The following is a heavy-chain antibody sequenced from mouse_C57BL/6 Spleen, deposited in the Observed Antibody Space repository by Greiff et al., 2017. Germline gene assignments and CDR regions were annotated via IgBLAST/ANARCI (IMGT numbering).Heavy chain of an antibody. CDR1: GFTFSDYG. Sequence: EVMLVESGGGLVKPGGSLTLSCAASGFTFSDYGMHWVRQAPEKGLEWVACISSGSSTIDYADTVKGRFTLTRDNAKNTLFLQMPSLRSEDTAMYYCARPYGNGYFDYWGQGTTLTVSS. CDR2: ISSGSSTI. J-gene: IGHJ2*01. V-gene: IGHV5-17*01. CDR3: ARPYGNGYFDY. D-gene: IGHD2-1*01.